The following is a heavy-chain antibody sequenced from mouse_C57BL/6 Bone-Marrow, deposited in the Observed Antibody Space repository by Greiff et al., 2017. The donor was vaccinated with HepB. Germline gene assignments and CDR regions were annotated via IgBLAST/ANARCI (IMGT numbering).Heavy chain of an antibody. Sequence: QVQLKQSGAELARPGASVKLSCKASGYTFTSYGISWVKQRTGQGLEWIGEIYPRSGNTYYNEKFKGKATLTADKSSSTAYMELRSLTSEDSAVYFCARSRAYGNYLAYWGQGTLVTVSA. CDR3: ARSRAYGNYLAY. J-gene: IGHJ3*01. D-gene: IGHD2-1*01. CDR1: GYTFTSYG. V-gene: IGHV1-81*01. CDR2: IYPRSGNT.